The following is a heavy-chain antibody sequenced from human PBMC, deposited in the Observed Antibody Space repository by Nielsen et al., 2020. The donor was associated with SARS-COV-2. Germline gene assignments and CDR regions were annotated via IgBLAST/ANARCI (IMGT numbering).Heavy chain of an antibody. D-gene: IGHD1-26*01. CDR2: IYHSGST. CDR3: ASFHQGPIGLPPGALLQEHL. V-gene: IGHV4-30-2*01. CDR1: GGSISSGGYS. Sequence: SETLSLTCAVSGGSISSGGYSWSWIRQPPGKGLEWIGYIYHSGSTYYNPSLKSRVTISVDRSKNQFSLKLSSVTAADTALYYCASFHQGPIGLPPGALLQEHLWG. J-gene: IGHJ6*01.